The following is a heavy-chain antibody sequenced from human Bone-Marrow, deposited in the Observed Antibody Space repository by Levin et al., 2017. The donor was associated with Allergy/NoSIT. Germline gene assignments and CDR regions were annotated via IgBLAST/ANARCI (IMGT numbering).Heavy chain of an antibody. Sequence: GGSLRLSCAASGFTFSSYRMHWVRQVSGKGLVWVSRINSDGSITTYADSVKGRFTISRDNAKNTLYLQMDSLRAEDTAVYYCARDRDAFSGSYYMGYWGQGTLVTVSS. CDR1: GFTFSSYR. V-gene: IGHV3-74*03. CDR3: ARDRDAFSGSYYMGY. J-gene: IGHJ4*02. CDR2: INSDGSIT. D-gene: IGHD3-10*01.